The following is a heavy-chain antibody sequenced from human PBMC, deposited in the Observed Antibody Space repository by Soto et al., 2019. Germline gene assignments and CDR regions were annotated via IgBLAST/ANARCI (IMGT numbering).Heavy chain of an antibody. CDR1: GGSFSGYY. CDR3: ARGPXKYFVVVPAAMRRYFDY. Sequence: QVQLQQWGAGLLKPSETLSLTCAVYGGSFSGYYWSWIRQPPGKGLEWIGEINHSGSTNYNPSLMSRLTISVDPSKNQLPLKLSSVTAADTALXYXARGPXKYFVVVPAAMRRYFDYWGQGTLVTVSS. CDR2: INHSGST. V-gene: IGHV4-34*01. J-gene: IGHJ4*02. D-gene: IGHD2-2*01.